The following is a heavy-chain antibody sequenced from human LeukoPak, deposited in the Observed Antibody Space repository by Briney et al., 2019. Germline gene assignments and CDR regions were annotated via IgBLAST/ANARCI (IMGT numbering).Heavy chain of an antibody. CDR1: GGSISSSSYY. J-gene: IGHJ4*02. CDR2: IYYSGST. CDR3: ARGKVATIEY. D-gene: IGHD5-12*01. Sequence: SETLSLTCTVSGGSISSSSYYWGWIRQPPGKGLEWIGSIYYSGSTYYNPSLKSRVTISVDTSKNQFSLKLSSVTAADTAVYYCARGKVATIEYWGQGTLVTVSS. V-gene: IGHV4-39*07.